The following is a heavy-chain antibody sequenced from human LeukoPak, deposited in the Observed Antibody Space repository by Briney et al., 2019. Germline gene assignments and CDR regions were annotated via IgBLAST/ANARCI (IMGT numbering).Heavy chain of an antibody. CDR1: GFTFSSYS. J-gene: IGHJ1*01. D-gene: IGHD6-13*01. Sequence: GGSLRLSCAASGFTFSSYSMNWVRQAPGKGLEWVSSISPDARFIYYADSLKGRFTVSRDNAKNSLYLQMSSLAVEDTAVYYCTTPAAGPRAEYSQYWGQGTMVTVSS. CDR2: ISPDARFI. CDR3: TTPAAGPRAEYSQY. V-gene: IGHV3-21*01.